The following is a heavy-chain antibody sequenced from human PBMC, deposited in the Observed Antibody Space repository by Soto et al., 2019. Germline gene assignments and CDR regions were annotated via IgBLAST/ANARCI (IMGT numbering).Heavy chain of an antibody. CDR3: AHAGDYDLLTFDH. Sequence: QITLKESGPTLVRPAQTLTLTCDFSGISLSTYHMGVAWIRQPPGKALEWLALIYWDDDKRYSPSLKDRIAISKDPSSTQVVLTITNIDPGDSATYFCAHAGDYDLLTFDHWGAGTLVTVSS. V-gene: IGHV2-5*02. J-gene: IGHJ4*02. D-gene: IGHD4-17*01. CDR1: GISLSTYHMG. CDR2: IYWDDDK.